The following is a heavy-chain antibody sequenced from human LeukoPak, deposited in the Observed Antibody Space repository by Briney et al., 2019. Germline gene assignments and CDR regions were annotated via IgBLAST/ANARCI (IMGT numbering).Heavy chain of an antibody. V-gene: IGHV1-69*02. CDR3: ATNRQIMILGVVIMPAFDI. Sequence: ASVKVSCKASGGTFSSYTISWVRQAPGQGLEWMGRIIPILGIANYAQKFQGRVTIPADKSTSTAYMELSSLRSEDTAVYYCATNRQIMILGVVIMPAFDIWGQGTMVTVSS. D-gene: IGHD3-3*01. CDR2: IIPILGIA. CDR1: GGTFSSYT. J-gene: IGHJ3*02.